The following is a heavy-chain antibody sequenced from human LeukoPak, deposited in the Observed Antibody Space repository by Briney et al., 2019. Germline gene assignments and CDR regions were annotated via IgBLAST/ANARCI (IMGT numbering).Heavy chain of an antibody. J-gene: IGHJ4*02. CDR3: AKDHRRDRYSYFDY. Sequence: PGGSLRLSCAASGFTFSNYAMSWVRQAPGKGLEWVSGFSGSGGITYYADSVKGRFTISRDNTKNSLYLQMNSLRAEDMALYYCAKDHRRDRYSYFDYWGQGTLVTVSS. V-gene: IGHV3-23*01. D-gene: IGHD5-24*01. CDR1: GFTFSNYA. CDR2: FSGSGGIT.